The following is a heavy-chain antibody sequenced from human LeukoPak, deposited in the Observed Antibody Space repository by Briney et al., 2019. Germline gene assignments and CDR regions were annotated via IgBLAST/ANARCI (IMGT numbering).Heavy chain of an antibody. Sequence: KPSETLSLACSVSGGSISSALAYSNWIRRPAGNGLEWIGRIDTSGSTNYNPSLKRRVTISLHPSKNQFSLKLPSVTAADSAVYYCATSSWLRDANFDYWGQGTLVTVSS. CDR1: GGSISSALAY. CDR3: ATSSWLRDANFDY. CDR2: IDTSGST. V-gene: IGHV4-61*02. D-gene: IGHD6-13*01. J-gene: IGHJ4*02.